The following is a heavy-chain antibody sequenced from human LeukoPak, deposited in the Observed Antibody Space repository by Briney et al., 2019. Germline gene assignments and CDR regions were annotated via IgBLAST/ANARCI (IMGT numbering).Heavy chain of an antibody. Sequence: VASVTVSCTASGGTFSSYAISWVRQAPGQGLEWMGGIIPIFGTANYAQKFQGRVTITADESTSTAYMELSSLRSEDTAVYYCARDRGWAGYSYGFYYWGQGTLATVSS. V-gene: IGHV1-69*13. J-gene: IGHJ4*02. CDR1: GGTFSSYA. CDR3: ARDRGWAGYSYGFYY. D-gene: IGHD5-18*01. CDR2: IIPIFGTA.